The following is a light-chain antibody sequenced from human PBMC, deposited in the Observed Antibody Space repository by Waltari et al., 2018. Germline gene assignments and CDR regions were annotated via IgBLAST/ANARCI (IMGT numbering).Light chain of an antibody. CDR2: KAS. CDR3: QQYDSYSLT. J-gene: IGKJ4*01. V-gene: IGKV1-5*03. Sequence: DIQMTQSPSTLSASVGDRVTITCRASQNINRWLAWYQQKPGTVPKLLIFKASSLKSGVPSRVSGSGSGTEFTLTISSLQPDDFATYYCQQYDSYSLTFGGGTKVEI. CDR1: QNINRW.